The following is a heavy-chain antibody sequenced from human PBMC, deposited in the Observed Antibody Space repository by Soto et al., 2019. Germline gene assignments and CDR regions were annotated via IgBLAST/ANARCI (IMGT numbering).Heavy chain of an antibody. CDR2: IYSGGST. D-gene: IGHD3-22*01. J-gene: IGHJ4*02. V-gene: IGHV3-53*01. CDR1: GFTVSSNY. CDR3: ARASPVYYYDSRSPPFDY. Sequence: HPGGSLRLSCAASGFTVSSNYMSWVRQAPGKGLEWVSVIYSGGSTYYADSVKGRFTISRDNSKNTLYLQMNSLRAEDTAVYYCARASPVYYYDSRSPPFDYWGQGTLVTVSS.